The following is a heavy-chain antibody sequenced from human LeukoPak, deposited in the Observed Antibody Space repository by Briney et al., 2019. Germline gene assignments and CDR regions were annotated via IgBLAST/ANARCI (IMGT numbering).Heavy chain of an antibody. CDR1: GGSFSDYS. CDR3: VRSGYDYDWFDP. V-gene: IGHV1-69*08. D-gene: IGHD5-12*01. Sequence: SVKVSCKASGGSFSDYSISWVRQAPGQGLEWMGRIIAILDTAHYAQKFQGRFTITADKSTTTVYMELSSLRSDDTAVYYCVRSGYDYDWFDPWGQGTLVTVS. J-gene: IGHJ5*02. CDR2: IIAILDTA.